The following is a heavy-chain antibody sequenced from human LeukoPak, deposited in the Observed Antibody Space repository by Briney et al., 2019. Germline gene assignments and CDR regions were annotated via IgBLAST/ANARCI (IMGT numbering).Heavy chain of an antibody. V-gene: IGHV1-58*01. CDR1: GFTFTSSA. CDR2: IVVGSGNT. D-gene: IGHD3-22*01. Sequence: SVKVSCKASGFTFTSSAVQWVRQARGQRLEWIGWIVVGSGNTNYAQKFQERVTITRDMSTSTAYMELSSLSTEDTAVYYCAASPDYYDSSGYSYYFDYWGQGTLVTVSS. CDR3: AASPDYYDSSGYSYYFDY. J-gene: IGHJ4*02.